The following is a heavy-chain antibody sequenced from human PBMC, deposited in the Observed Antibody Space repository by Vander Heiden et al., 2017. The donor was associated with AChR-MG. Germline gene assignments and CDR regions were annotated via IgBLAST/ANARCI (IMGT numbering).Heavy chain of an antibody. J-gene: IGHJ4*02. CDR2: IWYDGSNK. V-gene: IGHV3-33*01. CDR1: GFTFSSYG. D-gene: IGHD3-22*01. CDR3: ARDPPGTTWLSVSYYFDY. Sequence: QVQLVESGGGAVQPGRSLRPSCAAYGFTFSSYGMHWVRQAPGKGLEWVGVIWYDGSNKYYADSVKGRFTISRDNSKNTLYLQMNSLRAEDTAVYYCARDPPGTTWLSVSYYFDYWGQGTLVTVSS.